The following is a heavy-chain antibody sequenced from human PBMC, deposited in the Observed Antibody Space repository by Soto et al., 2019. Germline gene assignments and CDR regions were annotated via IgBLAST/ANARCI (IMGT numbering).Heavy chain of an antibody. CDR2: ICSHSRNT. J-gene: IGHJ6*02. D-gene: IGHD3-3*01. CDR1: GFTFSSYS. Sequence: EVLLVESGGGLVQPGGSLRLSCTASGFTFSSYSMHWVRQAPGKGLEWVSHICSHSRNTHYADSVKGRFTISRDNARKTPQLQMNGLKDEDTAVNFCATYYEEAYYYGMDGWGQGTT. V-gene: IGHV3-48*02. CDR3: ATYYEEAYYYGMDG.